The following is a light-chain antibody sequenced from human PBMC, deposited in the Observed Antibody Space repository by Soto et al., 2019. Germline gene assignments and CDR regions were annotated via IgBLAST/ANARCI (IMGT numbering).Light chain of an antibody. V-gene: IGKV3-15*01. CDR2: GAS. J-gene: IGKJ5*01. CDR3: QQYNNWPIT. Sequence: EIVMTQSPSTLSLSPGERGALACGASQSVSSNLAWYQQKPGQAPRLLIYGASTRATGIPARFSGSGSGTEFTLTISSLQSEDFAVYYCQQYNNWPITFGQGTRLEIK. CDR1: QSVSSN.